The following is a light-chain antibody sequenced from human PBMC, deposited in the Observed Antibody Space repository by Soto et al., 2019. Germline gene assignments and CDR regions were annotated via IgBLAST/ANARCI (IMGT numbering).Light chain of an antibody. J-gene: IGLJ3*02. Sequence: QSALTQPRSVSGSPGQSVTISCTGTSSDVGGYIYVSWYQQYPAKAPKVMIYEVSRRPSGVPDRFSGSKSGNTASLTISGLQAEDEAVYYCCSYAGNKTVVFGGGTQLTVL. CDR2: EVS. CDR3: CSYAGNKTVV. V-gene: IGLV2-11*01. CDR1: SSDVGGYIY.